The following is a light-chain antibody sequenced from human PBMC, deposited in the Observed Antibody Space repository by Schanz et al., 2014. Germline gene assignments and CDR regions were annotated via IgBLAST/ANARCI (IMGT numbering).Light chain of an antibody. V-gene: IGLV1-40*01. J-gene: IGLJ3*02. CDR1: SSNIGAGYD. CDR3: QSYDIIVSGVV. Sequence: QSEMAQPPSVSGAPGQSVTISCTGSSSNIGAGYDVHWYQQLPGTAPKLLIYGIYNRPSGVPDRFSGSKSGTSASLAITRLQAEDEADYYCQSYDIIVSGVVFGGGTKLTVL. CDR2: GIY.